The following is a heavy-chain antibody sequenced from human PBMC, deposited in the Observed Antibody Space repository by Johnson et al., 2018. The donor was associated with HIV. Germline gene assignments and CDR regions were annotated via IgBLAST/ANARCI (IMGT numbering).Heavy chain of an antibody. CDR2: IRSKTDGGTT. V-gene: IGHV3-15*01. Sequence: VQLVESGGDVVQPERSLRLSCATSGFTFSRFAMHWVRQAPGKGLEWLGRIRSKTDGGTTDYAEPVKGRFTISRDDLKNTLYLQMNSLKSEDTAVYYCTALWAAAGDAFDIWGQGTMVTVSS. CDR1: GFTFSRFA. J-gene: IGHJ3*02. D-gene: IGHD6-13*01. CDR3: TALWAAAGDAFDI.